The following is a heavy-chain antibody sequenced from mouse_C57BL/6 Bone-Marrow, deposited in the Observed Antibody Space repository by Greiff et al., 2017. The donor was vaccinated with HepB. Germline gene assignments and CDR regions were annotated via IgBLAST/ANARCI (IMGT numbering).Heavy chain of an antibody. D-gene: IGHD1-2*01. CDR1: GFSLTSYG. CDR2: IWRGGST. CDR3: AKTLLLSDAMDY. Sequence: QVQLKESGPGLVQPSQSLSITCTVSGFSLTSYGVHWVRQSPGKGLEWLGVIWRGGSTDYNAAFMSRLSITKDNSKSHVFFRMNSLQADDTARYYCAKTLLLSDAMDYWGQGTSVTVSS. V-gene: IGHV2-5*01. J-gene: IGHJ4*01.